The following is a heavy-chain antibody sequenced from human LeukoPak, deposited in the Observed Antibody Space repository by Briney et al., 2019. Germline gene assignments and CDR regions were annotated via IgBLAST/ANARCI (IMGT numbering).Heavy chain of an antibody. CDR3: ARCEVVVINPYFDY. CDR1: GGSISSSSYY. V-gene: IGHV4-39*01. J-gene: IGHJ4*02. Sequence: SETLSLTCTVSGGSISSSSYYWGRIRQPPGKGLEWIGSIYYSGSTYYNPSLKSRVTISVDTSKNQFSLKLSSVTAADTAVYYCARCEVVVINPYFDYWGQGTLVTVSS. D-gene: IGHD3-22*01. CDR2: IYYSGST.